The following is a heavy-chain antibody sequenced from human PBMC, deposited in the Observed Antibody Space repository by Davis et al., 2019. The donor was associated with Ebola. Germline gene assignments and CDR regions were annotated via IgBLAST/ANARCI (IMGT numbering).Heavy chain of an antibody. CDR2: IYYSGST. J-gene: IGHJ3*02. Sequence: SETLSLTCTVSGGSISSGDYYWSWIRQPPGKGLEWIGYIYYSGSTYYNPSLKSRVTISVDTSKNQFSLKLSSVTAADTAVYYCARDRSSHDDAFDIWGQGTMVTVSS. CDR3: ARDRSSHDDAFDI. D-gene: IGHD6-13*01. V-gene: IGHV4-30-4*02. CDR1: GGSISSGDYY.